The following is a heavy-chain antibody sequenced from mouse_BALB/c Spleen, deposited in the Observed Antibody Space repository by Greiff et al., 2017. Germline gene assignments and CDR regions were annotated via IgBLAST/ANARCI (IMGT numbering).Heavy chain of an antibody. V-gene: IGHV1S56*01. Sequence: VQLVESGPELVKPGASVKISCKASGYTFTSYDINWVKQRPGQGLEWIGWIYPGDGSTKYNEKFKGKATLTADKSSSTAYMQLSSLTSENSAVYFCARGPTFDYWGQGTTLTVSS. J-gene: IGHJ2*01. CDR1: GYTFTSYD. CDR3: ARGPTFDY. CDR2: IYPGDGST.